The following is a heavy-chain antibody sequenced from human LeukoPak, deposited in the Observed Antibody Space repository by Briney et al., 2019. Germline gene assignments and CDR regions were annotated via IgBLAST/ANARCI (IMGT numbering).Heavy chain of an antibody. V-gene: IGHV3-23*01. J-gene: IGHJ6*02. Sequence: GGSLRLSCAASGFTFSSYAMSWVRQAPGKGLEWVSLISGNGDNTYYADSVKGRFTISRDNSKNTLYLQMNSLRAEDTAIYYCAKATEGMYYYGMNVWGQGTTVTVSS. CDR3: AKATEGMYYYGMNV. CDR1: GFTFSSYA. D-gene: IGHD3-10*01. CDR2: ISGNGDNT.